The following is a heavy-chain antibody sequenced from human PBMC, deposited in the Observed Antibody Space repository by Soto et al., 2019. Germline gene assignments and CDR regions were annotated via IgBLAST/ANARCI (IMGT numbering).Heavy chain of an antibody. CDR1: GGTFSSYS. CDR2: IIPIFGTA. J-gene: IGHJ4*02. V-gene: IGHV1-69*01. CDR3: AIDGGRHSGGIDY. D-gene: IGHD2-15*01. Sequence: QVQLVQSGAEVKKPGSSVKVSCKASGGTFSSYSINWVRQAPGQGLEWMGEIIPIFGTANYAQKFQGRVTIAADESTSTAYMELGSLRSEDPAVYYCAIDGGRHSGGIDYWGQGTLVTVSS.